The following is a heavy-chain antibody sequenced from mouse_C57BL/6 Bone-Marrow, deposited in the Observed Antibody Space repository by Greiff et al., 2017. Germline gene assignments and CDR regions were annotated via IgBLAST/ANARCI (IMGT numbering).Heavy chain of an antibody. Sequence: VKLQESGAELARPGASVKLSCKASGYTFTSYGISWVKQRTGQGLEWIGEIYPRSGNTYYNEKFKGKATLTADKSSSTAYMELRSLTSEDSAVYFYARRGYYCSSYAMDFWGRGTSVTVSS. CDR3: ARRGYYCSSYAMDF. D-gene: IGHD1-1*01. J-gene: IGHJ4*01. V-gene: IGHV1-81*01. CDR1: GYTFTSYG. CDR2: IYPRSGNT.